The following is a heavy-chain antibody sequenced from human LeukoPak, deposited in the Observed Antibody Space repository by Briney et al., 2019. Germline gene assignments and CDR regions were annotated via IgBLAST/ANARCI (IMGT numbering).Heavy chain of an antibody. D-gene: IGHD2-2*01. Sequence: ASVKVSCKASGYTFITYGITWVRQAPGQGLEWMGRISGYNGNTNYAQKLQGRVTMTTDTSTSTAYMELRSLRSDDTAVYYCAREGLSPRYCSSTSCYRVYYYYYGMDVWGQGTTVTVSS. V-gene: IGHV1-18*01. CDR2: ISGYNGNT. J-gene: IGHJ6*02. CDR3: AREGLSPRYCSSTSCYRVYYYYYGMDV. CDR1: GYTFITYG.